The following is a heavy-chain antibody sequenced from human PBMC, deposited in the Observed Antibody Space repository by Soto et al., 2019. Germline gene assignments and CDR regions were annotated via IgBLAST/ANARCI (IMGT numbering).Heavy chain of an antibody. CDR1: GGSISSGGYY. V-gene: IGHV4-31*03. J-gene: IGHJ4*02. CDR2: IYYSGST. Sequence: QVQLQESGPGLVKPSQTLSLTCTVSGGSISSGGYYWSWIRQHPGKSLEWMGYIYYSGSTYYNPSLKSRVTISVDTSKNQFSLKLSSVTAADTAVYYCARGLAVASSYYFDYWGQGTLVTVSS. D-gene: IGHD6-19*01. CDR3: ARGLAVASSYYFDY.